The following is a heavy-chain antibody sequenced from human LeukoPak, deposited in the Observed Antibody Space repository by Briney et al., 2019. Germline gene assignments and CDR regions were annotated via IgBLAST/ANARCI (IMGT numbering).Heavy chain of an antibody. J-gene: IGHJ4*02. CDR1: GFTFSNYG. D-gene: IGHD2-2*01. V-gene: IGHV3-30*02. CDR3: AKVCTSCYLADY. Sequence: GGSLRLSCAASGFTFSNYGTHWVRQAPGKGLEWVAFIRYDGSNKYYADSVKGRFTISRDKSKNTLYLQMNSLRAEDTAVYYCAKVCTSCYLADYWGQGTLVTVSS. CDR2: IRYDGSNK.